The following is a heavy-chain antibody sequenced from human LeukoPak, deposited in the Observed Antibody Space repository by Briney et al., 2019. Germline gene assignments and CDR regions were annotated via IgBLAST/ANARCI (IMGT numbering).Heavy chain of an antibody. D-gene: IGHD3-22*01. CDR2: IWSDGSNK. J-gene: IGHJ4*02. CDR1: GFTFSGYG. V-gene: IGHV3-33*01. CDR3: VRGYYAGRGHHFEY. Sequence: HPGGSLRLSCATSGFTFSGYGMHWVRQAPGKGLEWVTVIWSDGSNKYYADSVKGRFTISRDNSKNTLYLQMNSLRAEDTAVYYCVRGYYAGRGHHFEYWGQGTLVTVSS.